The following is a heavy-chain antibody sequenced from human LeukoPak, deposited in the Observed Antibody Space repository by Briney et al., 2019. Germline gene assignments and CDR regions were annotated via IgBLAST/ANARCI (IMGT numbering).Heavy chain of an antibody. CDR3: ARGPTLLSMDY. Sequence: SSVKVSCKASGGIFSSYAISWVRQAPGQGLEWMGWISAYNGNTNYAQKLQGRVTMTTDTSTSTAYMELRSLRSDDTAVYYCARGPTLLSMDYWGQGTLVTVSP. J-gene: IGHJ4*02. CDR2: ISAYNGNT. D-gene: IGHD2-15*01. V-gene: IGHV1-18*01. CDR1: GGIFSSYA.